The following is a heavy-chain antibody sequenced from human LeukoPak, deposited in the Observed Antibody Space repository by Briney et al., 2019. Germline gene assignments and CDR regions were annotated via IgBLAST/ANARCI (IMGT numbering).Heavy chain of an antibody. CDR2: INPDSGGT. D-gene: IGHD6-13*01. V-gene: IGHV1-2*02. CDR3: AKTGRGYSASDY. Sequence: ASVTVSLTSSVYTFTVYYIHWVRQAPGQGLEWMGWINPDSGGTNYAQKFQGRVTMTRDTSISTAYMDLFRLGCVDTAVYYCAKTGRGYSASDYWGQRSLVTVSS. CDR1: VYTFTVYY. J-gene: IGHJ4*02.